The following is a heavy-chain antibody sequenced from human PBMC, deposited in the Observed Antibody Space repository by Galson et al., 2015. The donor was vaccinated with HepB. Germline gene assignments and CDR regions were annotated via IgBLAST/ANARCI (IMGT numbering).Heavy chain of an antibody. CDR3: ATSLTYYDILTGLDY. CDR2: ISGSGGST. CDR1: GFTFSSYA. V-gene: IGHV3-23*01. J-gene: IGHJ4*02. D-gene: IGHD3-9*01. Sequence: SLRLSCAASGFTFSSYAMSWVRQAPGKGLEWVSAISGSGGSTYYADSVKGRFTISSDNSKNTLYLQMNSLRAEDTAVYYCATSLTYYDILTGLDYWGQGTLVTVSS.